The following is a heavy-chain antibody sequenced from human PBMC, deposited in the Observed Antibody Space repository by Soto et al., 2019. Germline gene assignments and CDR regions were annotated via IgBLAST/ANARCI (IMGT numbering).Heavy chain of an antibody. CDR3: ARVGAAAGTGSWFDP. Sequence: SETLSLTCAVYGGSFSGYYWSWIRQPPGKGLEWIGEINHSGSTNYNPSLKSRVTISVDTSKNQFSLKLSSVTAADTAVYYCARVGAAAGTGSWFDPWRQGTLVTVPS. CDR2: INHSGST. CDR1: GGSFSGYY. D-gene: IGHD6-13*01. J-gene: IGHJ5*02. V-gene: IGHV4-34*01.